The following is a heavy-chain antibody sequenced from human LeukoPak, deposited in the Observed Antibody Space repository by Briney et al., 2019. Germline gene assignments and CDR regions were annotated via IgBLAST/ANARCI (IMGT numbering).Heavy chain of an antibody. CDR3: ARDLRYPYYYGMDV. CDR2: ISSSGSTI. CDR1: GFTFSDYY. J-gene: IGHJ6*02. D-gene: IGHD3-9*01. V-gene: IGHV3-11*01. Sequence: GGSLRLSCAASGFTFSDYYMSWIRQAPGKGLEWVSYISSSGSTIYYADSVKGRFTISRDNAKNSLYLQMNSLRAEDTAVYYCARDLRYPYYYGMDVWGQGTTVTVSS.